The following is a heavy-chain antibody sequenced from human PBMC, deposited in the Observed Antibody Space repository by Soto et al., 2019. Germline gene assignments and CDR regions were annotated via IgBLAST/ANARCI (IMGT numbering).Heavy chain of an antibody. V-gene: IGHV1-18*01. CDR2: ISAYNGNT. J-gene: IGHJ5*02. CDR1: GYTFPSYG. CDR3: ARKGLRYYYDRSGYYDP. Sequence: KVSCKASGYTFPSYGISWVRQAPGQGLEWMGWISAYNGNTNYAQKLQGRVTMTTDTSTSTAYMELRSLRSDDTAVYYCARKGLRYYYDRSGYYDPWGQGTLVTVSS. D-gene: IGHD3-22*01.